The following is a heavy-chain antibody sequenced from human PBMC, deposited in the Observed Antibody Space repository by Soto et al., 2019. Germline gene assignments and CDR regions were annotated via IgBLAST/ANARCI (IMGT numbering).Heavy chain of an antibody. J-gene: IGHJ4*02. Sequence: ASVKVSYKASGYTFTSYGISWVRQAPGQGLEWMGWISAYNGNTNYAQKLQGRVRMTTDTSTSTAYMELRSMRSDDTDVYYCARDPGRGYYDSSGYVDYWGQGTLVTVSS. D-gene: IGHD3-22*01. CDR3: ARDPGRGYYDSSGYVDY. CDR1: GYTFTSYG. CDR2: ISAYNGNT. V-gene: IGHV1-18*04.